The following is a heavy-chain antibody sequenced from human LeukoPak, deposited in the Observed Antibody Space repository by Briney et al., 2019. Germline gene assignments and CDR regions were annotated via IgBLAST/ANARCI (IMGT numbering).Heavy chain of an antibody. Sequence: GGSLRLSCAASGFAFSNYDFHWVRQVTGKRLEWVSGIGTTGDTYYPGSVKGRLTISRENAKNSFYLQMNSLRAGDTAVYYCVRVNWLHYSGMDVWGQGTTVTVSS. CDR1: GFAFSNYD. D-gene: IGHD5-12*01. J-gene: IGHJ6*02. V-gene: IGHV3-13*01. CDR3: VRVNWLHYSGMDV. CDR2: IGTTGDT.